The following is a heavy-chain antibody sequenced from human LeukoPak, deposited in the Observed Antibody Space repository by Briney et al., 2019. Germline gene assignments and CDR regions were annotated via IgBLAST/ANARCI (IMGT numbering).Heavy chain of an antibody. V-gene: IGHV3-11*04. CDR2: ISSSGSTI. J-gene: IGHJ4*02. Sequence: PGGSLRLSCAASGFTFSDYYMSWIRQAPGKGLEWVSYISSSGSTIYYADSVKGRFTISRDNAKNSLYLQMNSLRAEDTAVYYCARARSYYYDSSGYIWGQGTLVTVSS. CDR1: GFTFSDYY. D-gene: IGHD3-22*01. CDR3: ARARSYYYDSSGYI.